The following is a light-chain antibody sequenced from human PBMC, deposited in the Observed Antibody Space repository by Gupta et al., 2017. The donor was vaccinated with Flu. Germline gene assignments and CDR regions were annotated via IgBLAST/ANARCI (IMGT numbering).Light chain of an antibody. CDR2: DDS. Sequence: SYVLTQPPSVSVAPGQTASITRGGNNIGSKSVHWYQQKPGQAPVLVVYDDSDRPSGIPERFSGSNSGNTATLTISRVEAGDEADYYCQVWDSSSDHSWVFGGGTKLTVL. V-gene: IGLV3-21*02. CDR1: NIGSKS. J-gene: IGLJ3*02. CDR3: QVWDSSSDHSWV.